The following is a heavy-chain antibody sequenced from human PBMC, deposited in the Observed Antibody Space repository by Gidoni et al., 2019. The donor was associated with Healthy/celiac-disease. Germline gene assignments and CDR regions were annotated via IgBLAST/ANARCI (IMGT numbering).Heavy chain of an antibody. V-gene: IGHV3-73*02. CDR1: GFTFSGSA. CDR3: TRRSYSSSSNYYYYGMDV. J-gene: IGHJ6*02. Sequence: EVQLVESGGGLVQPGGSLKLSCAASGFTFSGSAMHWVRQASGKGLEWVGRIRSKANSYATAYAASVKGSFTISRDDSKNTAYLQMNSLKTEDTAVYYCTRRSYSSSSNYYYYGMDVWGQGTTVTVSS. CDR2: IRSKANSYAT. D-gene: IGHD6-6*01.